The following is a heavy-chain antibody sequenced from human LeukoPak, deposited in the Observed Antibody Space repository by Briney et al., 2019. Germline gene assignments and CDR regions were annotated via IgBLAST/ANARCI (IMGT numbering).Heavy chain of an antibody. V-gene: IGHV1-69*04. Sequence: SVKVSCKASGGTFSSYAISWVRQAPGQGLEWMGRIIPILGIANYAQKFQGGVTITADKSTSTAYMKLSSLRSEDTAVYYCARDSRNRRFLVGATTYFDYWGQGTLVTVSS. CDR2: IIPILGIA. D-gene: IGHD1-26*01. CDR1: GGTFSSYA. J-gene: IGHJ4*02. CDR3: ARDSRNRRFLVGATTYFDY.